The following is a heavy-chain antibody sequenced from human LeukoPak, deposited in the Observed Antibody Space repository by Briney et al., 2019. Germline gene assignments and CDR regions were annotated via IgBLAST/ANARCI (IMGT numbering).Heavy chain of an antibody. CDR1: GFTFSSYR. J-gene: IGHJ4*02. CDR3: ARDLYCSSTSCYALFDY. Sequence: GGSLRLSCAASGFTFSSYRMNWVRQAPGKGLEWVSSISTSSDYMYYADSLKGRFTISRDNAKNSLYQMNSLRAEDTAVYYCARDLYCSSTSCYALFDYWGQGTLVTVSS. D-gene: IGHD2-2*01. V-gene: IGHV3-21*04. CDR2: ISTSSDYM.